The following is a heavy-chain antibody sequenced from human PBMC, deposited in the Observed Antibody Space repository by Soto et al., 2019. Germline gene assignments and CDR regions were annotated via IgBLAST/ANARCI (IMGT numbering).Heavy chain of an antibody. CDR3: ARAQIGWPLVYCFDV. J-gene: IGHJ6*02. D-gene: IGHD6-19*01. CDR1: GFTFSTYS. V-gene: IGHV3-21*01. Sequence: WGSLRLSCAVSGFTFSTYSINWVCRAPGKRLEWVSSISSRSNIYYADSVKGRFTISRDNAKNSVSLQMNSLRAEDTAVYYCARAQIGWPLVYCFDVWGQGTPVTVSS. CDR2: ISSRSNI.